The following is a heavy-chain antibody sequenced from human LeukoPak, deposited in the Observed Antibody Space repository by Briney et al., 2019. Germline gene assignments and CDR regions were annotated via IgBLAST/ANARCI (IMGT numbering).Heavy chain of an antibody. CDR2: IYYSGST. D-gene: IGHD3-10*01. J-gene: IGHJ4*02. CDR3: ASSYYYGSGSYYGLVYFDY. Sequence: PSETLSLTCTVSGGSISSYYRSWIRQPPGKGLEWIGYIYYSGSTNYNPSLKSRVTISVDTSKNQFSLKLSSVTAADTAVYYCASSYYYGSGSYYGLVYFDYWGQGTLVTVSS. V-gene: IGHV4-59*01. CDR1: GGSISSYY.